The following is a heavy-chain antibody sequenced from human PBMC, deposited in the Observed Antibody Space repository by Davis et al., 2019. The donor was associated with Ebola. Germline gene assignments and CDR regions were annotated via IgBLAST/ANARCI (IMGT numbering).Heavy chain of an antibody. D-gene: IGHD6-13*01. CDR1: GYTFTSYA. CDR2: ISAYNGNT. CDR3: ASPLRSRSYYYGMDV. V-gene: IGHV1-18*01. Sequence: AASVKVSCKASGYTFTSYAMNWVRQAPGQGLEWMGWISAYNGNTNYAQKLQGRVTMTTDTSTSTAYMELRSLRSDDTAVYYCASPLRSRSYYYGMDVWGKGTTVTVSS. J-gene: IGHJ6*04.